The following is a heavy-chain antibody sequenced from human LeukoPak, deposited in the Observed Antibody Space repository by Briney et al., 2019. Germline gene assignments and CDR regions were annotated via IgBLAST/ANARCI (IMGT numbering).Heavy chain of an antibody. J-gene: IGHJ4*02. D-gene: IGHD2-15*01. Sequence: PGGSLRLSCAASGFAFSNYSIHCVRQAPGKGLEWVSIIYSGGTTYYADSVKGRFTISRDNSKNTLYLQMNSLRAEDTAVYFCARGLYEFCSGGSCYSYYFDYWGQGTLVTVSS. CDR2: IYSGGTT. CDR3: ARGLYEFCSGGSCYSYYFDY. V-gene: IGHV3-53*01. CDR1: GFAFSNYS.